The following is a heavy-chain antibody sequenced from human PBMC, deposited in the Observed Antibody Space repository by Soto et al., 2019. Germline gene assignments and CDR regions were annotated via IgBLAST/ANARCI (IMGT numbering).Heavy chain of an antibody. V-gene: IGHV3-33*01. Sequence: QVQLVESGGGVVQPGRSLRLSCAASGFTFSSYGMHRVRQAPGKGLEWVAVIWYDGSNKYYADSVKGRFTISRDNSKNTLYLQMISLRAEDTAVYYCARGGSLFLYYYYGMDVWGQGTTVTVSS. D-gene: IGHD1-26*01. CDR2: IWYDGSNK. CDR3: ARGGSLFLYYYYGMDV. J-gene: IGHJ6*02. CDR1: GFTFSSYG.